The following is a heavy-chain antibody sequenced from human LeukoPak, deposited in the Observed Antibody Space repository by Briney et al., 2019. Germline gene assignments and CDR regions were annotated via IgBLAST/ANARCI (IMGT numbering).Heavy chain of an antibody. CDR1: GGSFIGYY. CDR2: INHSGST. J-gene: IGHJ5*02. D-gene: IGHD1-26*01. Sequence: SETLSLTCAVYGGSFIGYYRSWIRQPPGKGLEWIGEINHSGSTNYNPSLKSRVTISVDTSKNQFSLKLSSVTAADTAVYYCAKKWGNWFDPWGEGTLVTVSS. CDR3: AKKWGNWFDP. V-gene: IGHV4-34*01.